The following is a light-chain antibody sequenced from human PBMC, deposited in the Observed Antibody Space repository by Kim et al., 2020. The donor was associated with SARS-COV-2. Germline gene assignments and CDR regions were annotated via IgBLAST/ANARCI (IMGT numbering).Light chain of an antibody. J-gene: IGLJ3*02. Sequence: PRQTAKITCAGDQLPKKDDRWYQQKPGQAPVLVIYKDSERPAGIPERFSGSSSGTTVTLTISGVEAEDEADYYCQLSHSSGTYSVFGGGTQLTVL. CDR2: KDS. CDR1: QLPKKD. CDR3: QLSHSSGTYSV. V-gene: IGLV3-25*01.